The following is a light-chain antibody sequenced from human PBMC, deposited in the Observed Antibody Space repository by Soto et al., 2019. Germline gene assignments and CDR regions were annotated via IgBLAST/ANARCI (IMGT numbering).Light chain of an antibody. CDR2: DAS. Sequence: AIQLTQSPSSLSASVGDRVTITCRASQGISSALAWYQQKPGKAPKLLIYDASSLESGVPSRFSGSGSATDFTLTISSLQPEDFETYYCAQFNSYPLTFGPGTKVDIK. V-gene: IGKV1-13*02. CDR3: AQFNSYPLT. J-gene: IGKJ3*01. CDR1: QGISSA.